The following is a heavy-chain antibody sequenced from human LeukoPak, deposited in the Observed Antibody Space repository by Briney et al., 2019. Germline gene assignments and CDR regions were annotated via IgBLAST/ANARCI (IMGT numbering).Heavy chain of an antibody. D-gene: IGHD3-22*01. J-gene: IGHJ4*02. CDR1: GFTFSTYD. CDR3: ARLDSSGYGIDY. V-gene: IGHV3-30*03. CDR2: ISYDGSNK. Sequence: QPGGSLRLSCAASGFTFSTYDMHWVRQAPGKGLEWVAVISYDGSNKYYADSVKGRFTISRDNSKNTLYLQMNSLRPEDTAVYYCARLDSSGYGIDYWGQGTLVTVSS.